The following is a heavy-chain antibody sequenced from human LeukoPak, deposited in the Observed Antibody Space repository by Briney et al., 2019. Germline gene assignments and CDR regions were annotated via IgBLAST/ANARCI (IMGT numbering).Heavy chain of an antibody. CDR3: VREARGYHYTYFDY. CDR1: GFTLGGHD. CDR2: VSAGHHA. V-gene: IGHV3-13*01. Sequence: PGGSLRLSCTASGFTLGGHDMHWVRQTTGAGRDGVAAVSAGHHAFYAGSVKGRFTVSREDAKNSLYLQMNSLRAGDTAVYYCVREARGYHYTYFDYWGQGSLVTVSS. D-gene: IGHD5-18*01. J-gene: IGHJ4*02.